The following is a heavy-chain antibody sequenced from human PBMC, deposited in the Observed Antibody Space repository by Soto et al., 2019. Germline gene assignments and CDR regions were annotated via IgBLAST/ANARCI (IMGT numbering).Heavy chain of an antibody. Sequence: GGSLRLSCAASGFTFSSYSMNWVRQAPGKRLEWVSVIYSGGSTYYADSVKGRFTISRDNSKNTLYLQMDSLRAEDTAVYYCARDHYDFWSGYWSFDYWGQGTLVTVSS. CDR2: IYSGGST. CDR1: GFTFSSYS. CDR3: ARDHYDFWSGYWSFDY. V-gene: IGHV3-66*01. D-gene: IGHD3-3*01. J-gene: IGHJ4*02.